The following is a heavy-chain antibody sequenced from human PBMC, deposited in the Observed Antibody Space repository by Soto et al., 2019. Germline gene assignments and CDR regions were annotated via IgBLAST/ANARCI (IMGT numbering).Heavy chain of an antibody. CDR2: IIPIFGTA. CDR1: GGTFSSYA. Sequence: SVKFSCKASGGTFSSYAISWVRQAPGQGLEWMGGIIPIFGTANYAQKFQGRVTITADESTSTAYMELSSLRSEDTAVYYCAREGSYSAYNFAHGIQLWSFDFWGQGALVTVSS. D-gene: IGHD5-12*01. V-gene: IGHV1-69*01. J-gene: IGHJ4*02. CDR3: AREGSYSAYNFAHGIQLWSFDF.